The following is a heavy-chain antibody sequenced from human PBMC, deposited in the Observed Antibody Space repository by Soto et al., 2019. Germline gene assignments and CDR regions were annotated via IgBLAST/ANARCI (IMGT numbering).Heavy chain of an antibody. CDR3: ARHSNEYRKSLDY. V-gene: IGHV4-59*08. D-gene: IGHD1-1*01. CDR2: IYYSGSS. Sequence: SETLSLTCTVSGGSISGYYWSWIRQPPGKGLEWIAYIYYSGSSNSNPSLKSRVAISVDTSKNQFSLKLSSVTAADTAVYYCARHSNEYRKSLDYWGQGTLVTVS. J-gene: IGHJ4*02. CDR1: GGSISGYY.